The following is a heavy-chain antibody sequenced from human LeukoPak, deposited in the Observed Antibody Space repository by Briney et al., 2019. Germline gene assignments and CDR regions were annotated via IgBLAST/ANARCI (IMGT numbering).Heavy chain of an antibody. D-gene: IGHD5-18*01. CDR2: IYYSGST. V-gene: IGHV4-59*01. CDR1: GGSISSYY. J-gene: IGHJ4*02. Sequence: PSETLSLTCTVSGGSISSYYWSWIRQPPGKGLEWIGYIYYSGSTNYNPSLKSRVTISVDTSKNQFSLKLSSVTAADTAVYYCARSWIQLWLPLEYWGQGTLVIVSS. CDR3: ARSWIQLWLPLEY.